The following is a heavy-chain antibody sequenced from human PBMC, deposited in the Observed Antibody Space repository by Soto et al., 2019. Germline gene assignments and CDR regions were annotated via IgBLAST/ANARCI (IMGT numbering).Heavy chain of an antibody. CDR1: GFTFSAYS. V-gene: IGHV3-48*04. Sequence: EVQLVESGGGLVQPGGSLRLSCAASGFTFSAYSMNWVRQAPGKGLEWVSYISSSSSTIFYADSVKDRFTISRDNAKNSLVLQMNSLRAEDTSVYFCAREECRGSSGVCYGCDSWGQGTVVTVSS. D-gene: IGHD2-8*01. J-gene: IGHJ4*02. CDR3: AREECRGSSGVCYGCDS. CDR2: ISSSSSTI.